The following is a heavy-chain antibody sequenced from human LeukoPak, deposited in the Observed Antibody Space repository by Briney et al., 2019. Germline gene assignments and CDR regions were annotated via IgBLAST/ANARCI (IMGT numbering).Heavy chain of an antibody. D-gene: IGHD4-17*01. J-gene: IGHJ4*02. CDR3: ARALTYGDYFDY. V-gene: IGHV3-21*01. CDR1: GFTFSSYS. CDR2: ISSSSSYI. Sequence: GSLRLSCAASGFTFSSYSMNWVRQAPGKGLEWVSSISSSSSYIYYADSVKGRFTISRDNAKNSLYLQMNSLRAEDTAVYYCARALTYGDYFDYWGQRTLVTVSS.